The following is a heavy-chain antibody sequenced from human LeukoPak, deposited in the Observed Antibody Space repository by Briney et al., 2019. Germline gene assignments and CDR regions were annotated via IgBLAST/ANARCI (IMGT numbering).Heavy chain of an antibody. Sequence: PGGSLRLSCAASTFTFSNYWMHWVRQAPGKGLVWVSRINGDGSSTRYADSVKGRFTISRDNAKNTLYLQMNSLRAEDTAVYYCARDYFTFGGVIVASWGQGTLVTVSS. CDR3: ARDYFTFGGVIVAS. J-gene: IGHJ5*02. D-gene: IGHD3-16*02. V-gene: IGHV3-74*01. CDR2: INGDGSST. CDR1: TFTFSNYW.